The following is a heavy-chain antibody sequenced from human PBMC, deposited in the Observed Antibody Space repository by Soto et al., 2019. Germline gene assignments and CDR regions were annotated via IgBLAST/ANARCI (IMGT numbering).Heavy chain of an antibody. D-gene: IGHD3-22*01. CDR3: ARHGSSGYLIDY. CDR2: IDPSDSYT. Sequence: PGESLKISCKGSGYSLTSYWISWVRQMPGKGLEWMGRIDPSDSYTNYSPSFQGHVTISADKSISTAYLQWSSLKASDTAMYYCARHGSSGYLIDYWGQGTLVTVSS. V-gene: IGHV5-10-1*01. J-gene: IGHJ4*02. CDR1: GYSLTSYW.